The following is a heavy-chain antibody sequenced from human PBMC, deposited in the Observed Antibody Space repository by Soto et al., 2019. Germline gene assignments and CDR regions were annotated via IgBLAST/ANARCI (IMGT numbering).Heavy chain of an antibody. V-gene: IGHV1-2*06. CDR1: GYTFSAYY. CDR3: ARQYYDLLTGDNRGAVDY. Sequence: ASVKVSCKASGYTFSAYYIHWVRQAPGQGPGQGPEWMGRINPNSGGTDFAQKFRGRVTLTRDTSISTAYMDLSGLTSDDTAVYYCARQYYDLLTGDNRGAVDYWGREPWSPYPQ. CDR2: INPNSGGT. D-gene: IGHD3-9*01. J-gene: IGHJ4*02.